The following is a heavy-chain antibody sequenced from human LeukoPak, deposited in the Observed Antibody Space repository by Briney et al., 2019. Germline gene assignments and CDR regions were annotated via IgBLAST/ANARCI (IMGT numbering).Heavy chain of an antibody. D-gene: IGHD3-10*01. CDR3: ARALRGAYDY. Sequence: SQTLSLTCTVSGGSISSGSYYWSWIRQPAGKGLEWIGRIYTSGSTNYNPSLKSRVTISVDTSKNQFSLQLNSVTPEDTAVYYCARALRGAYDYWGQGTLVTVSS. J-gene: IGHJ4*02. V-gene: IGHV4-61*02. CDR2: IYTSGST. CDR1: GGSISSGSYY.